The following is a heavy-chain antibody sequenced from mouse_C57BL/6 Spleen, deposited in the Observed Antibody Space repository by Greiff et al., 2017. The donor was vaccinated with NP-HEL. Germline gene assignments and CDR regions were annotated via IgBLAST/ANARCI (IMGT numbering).Heavy chain of an antibody. V-gene: IGHV5-4*01. CDR1: GFTFSSYA. Sequence: DVQLQESGGGLVKPGGSLKLSCAASGFTFSSYAMSWVRQTPEKRLEWVATISDGGSYTYYPDNVKGRFTISRDNAKNNLYLQMSHLKSEDTAMYYCARDRGDGYYDYAMDYWGQGTSVTVSS. D-gene: IGHD2-3*01. CDR3: ARDRGDGYYDYAMDY. CDR2: ISDGGSYT. J-gene: IGHJ4*01.